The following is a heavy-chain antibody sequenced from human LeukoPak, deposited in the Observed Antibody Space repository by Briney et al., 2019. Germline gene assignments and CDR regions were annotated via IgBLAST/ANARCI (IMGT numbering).Heavy chain of an antibody. CDR1: GFTFSSYA. CDR3: AKPNSNSWYSRYYFDY. D-gene: IGHD6-13*01. Sequence: GGSLRLSCAASGFTFSSYAMSWVRQAPGKGPEWVSTISSSDSSTFYADSVKGRFTISRDSSKNTLYLQMNSLRAEDTAVYYCAKPNSNSWYSRYYFDYWGQGTLVTVSS. CDR2: ISSSDSST. V-gene: IGHV3-23*01. J-gene: IGHJ4*02.